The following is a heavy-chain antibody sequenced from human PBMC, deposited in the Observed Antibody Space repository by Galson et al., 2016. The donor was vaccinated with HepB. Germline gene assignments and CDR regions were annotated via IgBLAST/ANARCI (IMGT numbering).Heavy chain of an antibody. CDR3: ASPYGDYDDDAFDI. CDR2: IHIYYSGST. V-gene: IGHV4-61*01. CDR1: GDSVSSGSYY. Sequence: ETLSLTCTVSGDSVSSGSYYWSWIRQPPGKGLEWIGYIHIYYSGSTNYNPSLKSRVTISVDTSKNQFSLKLTSVTAADTAVYYCASPYGDYDDDAFDIWGQGTMVTVSS. D-gene: IGHD4-17*01. J-gene: IGHJ3*02.